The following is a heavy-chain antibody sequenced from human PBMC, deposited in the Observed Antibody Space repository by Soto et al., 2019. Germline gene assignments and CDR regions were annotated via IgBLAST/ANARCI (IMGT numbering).Heavy chain of an antibody. V-gene: IGHV3-33*01. CDR1: GFTFSSYG. D-gene: IGHD3-16*02. CDR2: IWYDGSNK. J-gene: IGHJ3*02. Sequence: QVQLVESGGGVVQPGRSLRLSCAASGFTFSSYGMHWVRQAPGKGLEWVAVIWYDGSNKYYADSVKGRFTISRDNSKNTLYLQMNSLRAEDTAVYYCEREGWRAMITFGGVIPDAFDIWGQGTMVTVSS. CDR3: EREGWRAMITFGGVIPDAFDI.